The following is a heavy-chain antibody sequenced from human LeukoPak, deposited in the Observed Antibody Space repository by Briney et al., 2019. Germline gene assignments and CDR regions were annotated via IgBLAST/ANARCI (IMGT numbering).Heavy chain of an antibody. CDR2: IYDSGST. J-gene: IGHJ4*02. Sequence: GGSLRLSCAASGFSFSDFWMSWVRQAPGKGLEWVSIIYDSGSTYYADSVKGRFTISRDSSKNTLYLQMNSLRAEDTAVYYCARVVVISNSDYFDYWGQGTLVTVSS. CDR1: GFSFSDFW. CDR3: ARVVVISNSDYFDY. D-gene: IGHD2-21*01. V-gene: IGHV3-53*01.